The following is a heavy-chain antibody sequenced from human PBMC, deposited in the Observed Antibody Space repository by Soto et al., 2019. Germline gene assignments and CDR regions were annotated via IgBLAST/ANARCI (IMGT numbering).Heavy chain of an antibody. Sequence: PSETLSLTCTVSGGSISSYYWSWIRQPPGKGLEWIGYIYYSGSTNYNPSLKSRVTISVDTSKNQFSLKLNSMTAADTAVYYCARGGYYDNNWVKLRHYGLDVWGQGTSVTVSS. CDR2: IYYSGST. CDR3: ARGGYYDNNWVKLRHYGLDV. D-gene: IGHD3-16*01. V-gene: IGHV4-59*08. CDR1: GGSISSYY. J-gene: IGHJ6*02.